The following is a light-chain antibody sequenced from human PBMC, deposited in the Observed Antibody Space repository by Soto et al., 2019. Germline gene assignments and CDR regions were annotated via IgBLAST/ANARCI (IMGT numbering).Light chain of an antibody. V-gene: IGLV9-49*01. CDR3: GADHGSGSNFVYV. J-gene: IGLJ1*01. Sequence: QSALTQPPSASASLGASVTLTCTLSSXYSNYKVDWYQQRPGKGPRFVMRVGTGGSVGSKGDGIPDRFSVLGSGLNRYLTIKNIQEEDESDYLCGADHGSGSNFVYVFGTGTKV. CDR2: VGTGGSVG. CDR1: SXYSNYK.